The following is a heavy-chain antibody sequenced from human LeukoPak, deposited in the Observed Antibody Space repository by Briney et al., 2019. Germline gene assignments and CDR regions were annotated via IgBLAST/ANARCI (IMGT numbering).Heavy chain of an antibody. D-gene: IGHD1-1*01. CDR3: ARYHWNDVAY. Sequence: WVAKIKEDGSEKYYVDSVRGRFTISRDNAKNSLYLQMNSLRAEDSAVYYCARYHWNDVAYWGQGTLVTVSS. J-gene: IGHJ4*02. CDR2: IKEDGSEK. V-gene: IGHV3-7*01.